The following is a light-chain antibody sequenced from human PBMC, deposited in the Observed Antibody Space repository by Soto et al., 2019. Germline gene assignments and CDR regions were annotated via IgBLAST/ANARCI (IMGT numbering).Light chain of an antibody. CDR2: EVS. J-gene: IGLJ1*01. V-gene: IGLV2-14*01. Sequence: QSALTQPASVSGSPGQSITISCTGTSSDVGGYDYVCWYQQHPGKAPKLMIYEVSNRPSGVSNRFSGSKSGNTASLTISGLQAEDEADYYCSSYTSRSTLYVFGTGTKVTVL. CDR1: SSDVGGYDY. CDR3: SSYTSRSTLYV.